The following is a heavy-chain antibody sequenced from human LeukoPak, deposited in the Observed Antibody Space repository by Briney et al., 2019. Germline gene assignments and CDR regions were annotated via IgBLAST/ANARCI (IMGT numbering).Heavy chain of an antibody. CDR3: ARDSVAAAIVGDI. CDR2: IYHSGST. D-gene: IGHD2-15*01. CDR1: GYSISTAYY. Sequence: SETLSLTCTVSGYSISTAYYWGWIRQPPGKGLEWIGSIYHSGSTYYNPSLKSRVTISVDTSKNQFSLKLSSVTAADTAVYYCARDSVAAAIVGDIWGQGTMVTVSS. J-gene: IGHJ3*02. V-gene: IGHV4-38-2*02.